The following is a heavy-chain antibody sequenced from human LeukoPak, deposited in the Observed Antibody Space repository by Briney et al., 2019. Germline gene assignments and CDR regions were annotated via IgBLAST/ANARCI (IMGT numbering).Heavy chain of an antibody. V-gene: IGHV1-18*01. J-gene: IGHJ4*02. Sequence: ASVKVSCKASGYTFTSYGISWVRQAPGQGLEWMGWISAYNGNTNYAQKLQGRVTMTTDTSTSTAYMELRSLRSDDTAVYYCAREIMSSSWYLRRVFDYWGQGTLVTVSS. CDR1: GYTFTSYG. CDR3: AREIMSSSWYLRRVFDY. D-gene: IGHD6-13*01. CDR2: ISAYNGNT.